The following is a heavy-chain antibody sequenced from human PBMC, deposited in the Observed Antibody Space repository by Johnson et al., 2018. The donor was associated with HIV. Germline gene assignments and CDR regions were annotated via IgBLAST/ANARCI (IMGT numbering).Heavy chain of an antibody. CDR1: GFTFSSYA. D-gene: IGHD2-21*01. Sequence: QVQLVESGGGVVQPGRSLRLSCAASGFTFSSYAMHWVRQAPGKGLEWVAVISYDGSNKYYADSVKGRFTIPRDNSKNTLYLQMNSLRAEDTAVYYCAKDVAFRDEAFDIWGQGTMVTVSS. CDR2: ISYDGSNK. J-gene: IGHJ3*02. CDR3: AKDVAFRDEAFDI. V-gene: IGHV3-30*04.